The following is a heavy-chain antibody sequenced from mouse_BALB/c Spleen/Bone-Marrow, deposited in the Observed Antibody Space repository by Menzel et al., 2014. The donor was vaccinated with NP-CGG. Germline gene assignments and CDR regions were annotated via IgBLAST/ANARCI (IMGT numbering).Heavy chain of an antibody. V-gene: IGHV4-1*02. Sequence: EVQGVESGGGLVQPGGSLKLSCAASGFDFSRYWMGWVRQAPGKGLEWIGEINPDSSTINYTPSLKDKFIISRDNAKNTLYLQMSKVRSEDTALYYCARLGYYGYFNYWGQGTSLTVSS. CDR3: ARLGYYGYFNY. CDR1: GFDFSRYW. J-gene: IGHJ2*02. D-gene: IGHD2-3*01. CDR2: INPDSSTI.